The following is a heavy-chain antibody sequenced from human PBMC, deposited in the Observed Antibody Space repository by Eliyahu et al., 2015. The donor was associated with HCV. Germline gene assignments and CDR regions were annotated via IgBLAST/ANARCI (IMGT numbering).Heavy chain of an antibody. J-gene: IGHJ4*02. V-gene: IGHV5-51*01. D-gene: IGHD6-13*01. CDR2: IYPGDSDT. CDR3: ARQSIAAAEIDY. Sequence: EVQLVQSGAEVKKPGESLKIXCKGSGXSFXSYWIGWVRQMPGKGLEWMGIIYPGDSDTRYSPSFQGQVTISVDKSVSTAYLQWSTLKASDTAMYYCARQSIAAAEIDYWGQGTLVTVSS. CDR1: GXSFXSYW.